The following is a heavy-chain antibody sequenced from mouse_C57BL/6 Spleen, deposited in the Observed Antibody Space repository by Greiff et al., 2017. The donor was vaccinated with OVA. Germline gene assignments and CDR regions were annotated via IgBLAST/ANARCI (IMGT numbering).Heavy chain of an antibody. CDR3: ARPIYYDYVGWYFDV. J-gene: IGHJ1*03. CDR1: GYAFSSYW. Sequence: QVQLQQSGAELVKPGASVKISCKASGYAFSSYWMNWVKQRPGKGLEWIGQIYPGDGDTNYNGKFKGKATLTADKSSSTAYMQLSSLTSEDSAVYFCARPIYYDYVGWYFDVWGTGTTVTVSS. V-gene: IGHV1-80*01. D-gene: IGHD2-4*01. CDR2: IYPGDGDT.